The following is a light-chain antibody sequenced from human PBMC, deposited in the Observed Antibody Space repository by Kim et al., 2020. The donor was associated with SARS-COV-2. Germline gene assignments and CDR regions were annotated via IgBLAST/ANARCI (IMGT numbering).Light chain of an antibody. V-gene: IGLV1-44*01. CDR2: NDD. J-gene: IGLJ2*01. Sequence: ELTQPPSTSGTPGQRVTISCSGSSSNIGSNTVNWYQQVPGAAPKLLIYNDDRRPSGVPDRFSGSKSGTSASLAISGLHSEDEADYYCAAWDDSLNVVFGGGTKVTVL. CDR3: AAWDDSLNVV. CDR1: SSNIGSNT.